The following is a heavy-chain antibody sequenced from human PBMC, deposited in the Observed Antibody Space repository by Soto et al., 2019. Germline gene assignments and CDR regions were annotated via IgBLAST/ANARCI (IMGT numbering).Heavy chain of an antibody. CDR1: GGSISSGGYY. CDR3: ARGKRDSYDSSGYYFDY. Sequence: SETLPLTCTVSGGSISSGGYYWSWIRQHPGKGLEWIGYIYYSGSTYYNPSLKSRVTISVDTSKNQFSLKLSSVTAADTAVYYCARGKRDSYDSSGYYFDYWGQGTLVTVSS. CDR2: IYYSGST. J-gene: IGHJ4*02. V-gene: IGHV4-31*03. D-gene: IGHD3-22*01.